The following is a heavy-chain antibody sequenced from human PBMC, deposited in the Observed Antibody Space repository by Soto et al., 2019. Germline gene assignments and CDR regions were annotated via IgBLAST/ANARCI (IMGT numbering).Heavy chain of an antibody. J-gene: IGHJ6*02. CDR2: IIPIFGTA. Sequence: GAAVKVSCKACGGTFSSYAISWVRQAPGQGLEWMGGIIPIFGTANYAQKFQGRVTITADKSTSTAYMELSSLRSEDAAVYYCARNDWDFYYGMDVWGQGTTVTVSS. D-gene: IGHD1-1*01. V-gene: IGHV1-69*06. CDR3: ARNDWDFYYGMDV. CDR1: GGTFSSYA.